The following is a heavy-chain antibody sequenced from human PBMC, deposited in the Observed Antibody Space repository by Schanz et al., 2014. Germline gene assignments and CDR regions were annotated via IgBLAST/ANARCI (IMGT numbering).Heavy chain of an antibody. Sequence: GFTFSSHGMHWVRQAPGKGLEWVAVIWYDGNNKYYAESVKGRFTISRDNSRSTVYLQMNSLRADDTAVYYCARDPLMFGGAIGSCDYWAQGLLVNFSP. V-gene: IGHV3-33*01. CDR1: GFTFSSHG. D-gene: IGHD3-16*02. CDR2: IWYDGNNK. CDR3: ARDPLMFGGAIGSCDY. J-gene: IGHJ4*02.